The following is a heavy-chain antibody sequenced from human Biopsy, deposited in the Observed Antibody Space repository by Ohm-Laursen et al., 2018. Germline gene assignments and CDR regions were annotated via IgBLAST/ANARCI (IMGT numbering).Heavy chain of an antibody. CDR1: GDRISNNDAA. CDR2: TYYRTKWFT. CDR3: ARETPTGIPFNWFDP. J-gene: IGHJ5*02. V-gene: IGHV6-1*01. D-gene: IGHD1-1*01. Sequence: SETLSLTCAISGDRISNNDAAWCWIRQSPSRGLEWLGRTYYRTKWFTDSAVFVKSRITITPDTYKNQFSLQLKSVTPEDTAVYYCARETPTGIPFNWFDPWGQGFLVTVSS.